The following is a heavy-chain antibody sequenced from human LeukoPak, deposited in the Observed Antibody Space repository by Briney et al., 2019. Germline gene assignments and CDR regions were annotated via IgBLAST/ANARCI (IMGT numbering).Heavy chain of an antibody. CDR2: ISGSGGST. CDR3: AKAQIAAGTTYYFDY. J-gene: IGHJ4*02. V-gene: IGHV3-23*01. CDR1: GFTFSSYA. D-gene: IGHD6-13*01. Sequence: GGSLRLSXAASGFTFSSYAMSWVRQPPGKGLEWLSAISGSGGSTYYADSVKGRFTISRDNSKNALYLQMNSLRAEDTAVYYCAKAQIAAGTTYYFDYWGQGTLVTVSS.